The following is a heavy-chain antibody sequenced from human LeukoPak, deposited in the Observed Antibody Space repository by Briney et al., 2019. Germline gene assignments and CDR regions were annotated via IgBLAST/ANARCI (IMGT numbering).Heavy chain of an antibody. CDR3: ARGCWSSSCLALDY. CDR2: MNPNGGNT. D-gene: IGHD6-13*01. V-gene: IGHV1-8*01. CDR1: GYTFTSYD. J-gene: IGHJ4*02. Sequence: AASVKVSCKASGYTFTSYDINWVRQVTGQGLEWMGWMNPNGGNTGYAQKFQGRVTMTRNTSISTAYMELSSLRSEDTAVYYCARGCWSSSCLALDYWGQGTLVTVSS.